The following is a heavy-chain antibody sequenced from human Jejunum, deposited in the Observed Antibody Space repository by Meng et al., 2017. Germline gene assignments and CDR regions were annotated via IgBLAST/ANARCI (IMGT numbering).Heavy chain of an antibody. CDR1: GDSIRISTSYY. CDR3: ARTYISEYYESDYFDF. V-gene: IGHV4-39*07. Sequence: LRLSCTVSGDSIRISTSYYWAWIRQPPGKGLEWIGSVYYSGSTYYNPSLRSRVTISVDTSENQFSLKLTSVTAADTAFYYCARTYISEYYESDYFDFWGQGTRVTVSS. D-gene: IGHD3-3*01. J-gene: IGHJ4*02. CDR2: VYYSGST.